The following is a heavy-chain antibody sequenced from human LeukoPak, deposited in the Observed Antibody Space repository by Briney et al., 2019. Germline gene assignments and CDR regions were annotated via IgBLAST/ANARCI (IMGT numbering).Heavy chain of an antibody. CDR2: IYYSGST. CDR1: GXXIXXXY. Sequence: SETLSLTCTVSGXXIXXXYXXXXXXPXGXXLXXXGYIYYSGSTNYNPSLKSRVTISVDTSKNQFSLKLSSVTAADTAVYYCARGGKWLVGGVNYWGQGTLVTVSS. CDR3: ARGGKWLVGGVNY. D-gene: IGHD6-19*01. V-gene: IGHV4-59*08. J-gene: IGHJ4*02.